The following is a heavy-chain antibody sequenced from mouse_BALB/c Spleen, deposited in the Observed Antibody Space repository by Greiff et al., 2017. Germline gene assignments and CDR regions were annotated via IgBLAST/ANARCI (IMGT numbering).Heavy chain of an antibody. CDR1: GFSLTGYG. Sequence: QVQLKESGPGLVAPSQSLSITCTVSGFSLTGYGVNWVRQPPGKGLEWLGMIWGDGSTDYNSALKSRLSISKDTSKSHVFLKMNSLQTDDTARYYSARDGARAPYAMDYWGQGTSVTVSS. J-gene: IGHJ4*01. D-gene: IGHD3-1*01. CDR3: ARDGARAPYAMDY. CDR2: IWGDGST. V-gene: IGHV2-6-7*01.